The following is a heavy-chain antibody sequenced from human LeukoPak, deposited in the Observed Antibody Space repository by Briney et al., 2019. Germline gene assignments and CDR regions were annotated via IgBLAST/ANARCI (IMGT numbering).Heavy chain of an antibody. D-gene: IGHD2-21*01. CDR3: HVVFPPAVSPRLDV. J-gene: IGHJ6*02. CDR1: GYTFTSYE. Sequence: GASVKVSCKASGYTFTSYEINWVRQATGQGLEWLGWMNPNSGNTDYAQKFQGRVTMTTNTSISTAYLELSSLRSDDTAVYYAHVVFPPAVSPRLDVWGQGTTVTLS. V-gene: IGHV1-8*01. CDR2: MNPNSGNT.